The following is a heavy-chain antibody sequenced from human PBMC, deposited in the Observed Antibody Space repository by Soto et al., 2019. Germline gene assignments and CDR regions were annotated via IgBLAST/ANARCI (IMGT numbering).Heavy chain of an antibody. CDR2: ISYDGSNK. Sequence: QVQLVESGGGVVQPGRSLRLSCAASGFTFSSYAMHWVRQAPGKGLEWVAVISYDGSNKYYADSVKGRFTISRDNSKNTLYLQMNSLRAEDTAVYYCARDLEAAEDIWGQGTMVTVSS. V-gene: IGHV3-30-3*01. D-gene: IGHD6-25*01. CDR1: GFTFSSYA. J-gene: IGHJ3*02. CDR3: ARDLEAAEDI.